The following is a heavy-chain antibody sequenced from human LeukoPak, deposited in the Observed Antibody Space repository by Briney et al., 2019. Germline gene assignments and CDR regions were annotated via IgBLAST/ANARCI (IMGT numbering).Heavy chain of an antibody. Sequence: GGSLRLSCAASGFTFSSYSMLWVRQAPGKGLEWVSYISGSSSTIYYADSVKGRFTISRDNAKNSPYLQMNTLRAEDTAVYYCARDRHKYNYDSGGYPPYWGQGTLVTVSS. CDR1: GFTFSSYS. CDR2: ISGSSSTI. V-gene: IGHV3-48*01. CDR3: ARDRHKYNYDSGGYPPY. J-gene: IGHJ4*02. D-gene: IGHD3-22*01.